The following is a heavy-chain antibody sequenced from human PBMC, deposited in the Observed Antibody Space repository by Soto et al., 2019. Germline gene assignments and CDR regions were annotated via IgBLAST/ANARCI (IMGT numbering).Heavy chain of an antibody. D-gene: IGHD2-15*01. CDR2: ISWNSGSI. J-gene: IGHJ6*03. CDR1: GFTFDDYA. Sequence: DVQLVESGGGLVQPGRSLRLSCAASGFTFDDYAMHWVRQAPGKGLEWVSGISWNSGSIGYADSVKGRFTISRDNAKNSLYLQMNSLRAEDTALYYCAKDGPYCSGGSCYWGDYYYMDVWGKGTTVTVSS. V-gene: IGHV3-9*01. CDR3: AKDGPYCSGGSCYWGDYYYMDV.